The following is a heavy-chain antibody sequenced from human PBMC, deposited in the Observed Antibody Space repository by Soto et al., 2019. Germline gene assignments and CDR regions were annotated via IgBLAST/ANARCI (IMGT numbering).Heavy chain of an antibody. CDR2: INPGNSDT. V-gene: IGHV5-51*01. CDR3: MRSYGDSYYFYYGMDV. J-gene: IGHJ6*02. CDR1: GFIFSRYK. Sequence: EVQLVQSGAEVKKSGESLKISCEGSGFIFSRYKIGWVRQMPGKGLEWMGIINPGNSDTTYSPSFQGRVTISADNSINTAYLQWSSLRASDTAMYYCMRSYGDSYYFYYGMDVWGQGTTVTVSS. D-gene: IGHD2-21*02.